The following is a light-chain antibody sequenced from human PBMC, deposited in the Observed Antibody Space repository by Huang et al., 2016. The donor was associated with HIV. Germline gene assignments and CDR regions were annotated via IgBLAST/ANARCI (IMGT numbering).Light chain of an antibody. J-gene: IGKJ4*01. V-gene: IGKV1-33*01. CDR2: DVS. Sequence: DIQMTQSPSSLSASVGDRVTITCQASQDINNYLNWYQQKPGKAPKLLIYDVSNLETGVTSRFSVSGSGTDFTFTISSLQPEDVATYHCQQYDTLPRVTFGGGTKVEI. CDR3: QQYDTLPRVT. CDR1: QDINNY.